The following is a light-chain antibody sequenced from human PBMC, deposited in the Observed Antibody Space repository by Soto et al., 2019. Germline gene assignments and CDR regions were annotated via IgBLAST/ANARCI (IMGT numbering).Light chain of an antibody. V-gene: IGKV4-1*01. CDR1: QSVFSSSNYRNY. J-gene: IGKJ1*01. Sequence: DIVMTQSPDSLAVSLGERATFNCKSSQSVFSSSNYRNYLAWYQQKPRQSPKLLIYWASTRESGVPDRFSGSGSGTDFTPTISNLQAEDVAVYYCQQYYSSPPTFGQGTKVEIK. CDR3: QQYYSSPPT. CDR2: WAS.